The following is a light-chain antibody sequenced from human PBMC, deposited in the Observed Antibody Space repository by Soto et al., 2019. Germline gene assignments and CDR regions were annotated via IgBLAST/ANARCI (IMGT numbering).Light chain of an antibody. Sequence: EIVMTQSPATLSVSPGERGTLSCRASQSVSSNLAWYQQKPGQAPRLLIHGATTRAAGIPARFSGSGSGAEFTLTISSLQSVDFAVYYCQQYNNWPITFGQGTRLEIK. CDR1: QSVSSN. CDR2: GAT. V-gene: IGKV3-15*01. J-gene: IGKJ5*01. CDR3: QQYNNWPIT.